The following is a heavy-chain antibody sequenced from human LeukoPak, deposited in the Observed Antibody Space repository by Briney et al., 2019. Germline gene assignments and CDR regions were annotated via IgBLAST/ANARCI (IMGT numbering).Heavy chain of an antibody. V-gene: IGHV4-39*01. D-gene: IGHD3-22*01. CDR2: IYYSGST. J-gene: IGHJ4*02. CDR1: GVSISSGGYY. Sequence: SETLSLTCTVSGVSISSGGYYWSWIRQAPGKGLEWIGSIYYSGSTYYNPSLKSRVTISVDTSKNQFSLKLSSVTAADTAVYYCASITMIVGGRYPDYWGQGTLVTVSS. CDR3: ASITMIVGGRYPDY.